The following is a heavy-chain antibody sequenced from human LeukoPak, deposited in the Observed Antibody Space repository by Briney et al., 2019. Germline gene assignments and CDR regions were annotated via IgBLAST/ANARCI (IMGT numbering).Heavy chain of an antibody. Sequence: SETLSLTCTVSGGSISSSSYYWGWIRQPPGKGLEWIGSIYYSGSTYYNPSLKSRVTISVDTSKNQFSLKLSSVTAADTAVYHCASLTTVATPLDYWGQGTLVTVSS. CDR3: ASLTTVATPLDY. CDR1: GGSISSSSYY. J-gene: IGHJ4*02. CDR2: IYYSGST. V-gene: IGHV4-39*01. D-gene: IGHD4-23*01.